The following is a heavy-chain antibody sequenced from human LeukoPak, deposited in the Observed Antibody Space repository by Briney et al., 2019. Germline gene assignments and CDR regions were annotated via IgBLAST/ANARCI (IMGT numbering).Heavy chain of an antibody. CDR2: IIPIFGTA. CDR3: ARDGIAARLGAYYFDY. J-gene: IGHJ4*02. V-gene: IGHV1-69*13. Sequence: EASVKVSCKASGGTFSSYAISWVRQAPGQGLEWMGGIIPIFGTANYAQKFQGRVTITADESTSTAYMELSSLRSEDTAVYYCARDGIAARLGAYYFDYWGQGTLVTVSS. CDR1: GGTFSSYA. D-gene: IGHD6-6*01.